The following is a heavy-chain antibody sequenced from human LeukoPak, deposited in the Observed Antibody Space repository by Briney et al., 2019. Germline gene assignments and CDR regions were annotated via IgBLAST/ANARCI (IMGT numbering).Heavy chain of an antibody. CDR3: ARDHSSGLYYFDY. CDR2: IIPIFGTA. Sequence: WASVKVSCKASGGTFSSYGVSWVRQAPGQGLEWMGGIIPIFGTANYAQKFQGRVTITADEFTSTAYMELSILRSEDTAVYYCARDHSSGLYYFDYWGQGTLVTVSS. J-gene: IGHJ4*02. V-gene: IGHV1-69*13. D-gene: IGHD6-19*01. CDR1: GGTFSSYG.